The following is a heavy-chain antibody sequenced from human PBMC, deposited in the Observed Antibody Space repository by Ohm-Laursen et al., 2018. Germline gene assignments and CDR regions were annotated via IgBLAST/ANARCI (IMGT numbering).Heavy chain of an antibody. Sequence: SLRLSCAASGFTFSSHGINWVRQAPGKGLEWVSGISGSGDTTYYADSVKGRFTISRDNSKNTLYLQMNSLRAEDTAVYYCAKRDVSNYHCFDSWGQGTLVTVSS. D-gene: IGHD4-11*01. CDR1: GFTFSSHG. J-gene: IGHJ4*02. CDR3: AKRDVSNYHCFDS. CDR2: ISGSGDTT. V-gene: IGHV3-23*01.